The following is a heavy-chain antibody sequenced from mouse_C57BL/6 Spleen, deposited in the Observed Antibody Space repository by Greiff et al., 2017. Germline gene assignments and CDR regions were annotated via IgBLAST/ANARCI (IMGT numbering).Heavy chain of an antibody. J-gene: IGHJ3*01. Sequence: QVHVKQPGSELRSPGSSVKLSCKDFDSEVSPIAYMSWVRQPLGHGFEWIGGILPSIGRTIYGEKFENNARMDADTLAKTAYLERNSLTAEDAAIYYGGRGDGCSWFAYWGQGTLVTVSA. D-gene: IGHD2-3*01. CDR3: GRGDGCSWFAY. CDR1: DSEVSPIAY. V-gene: IGHV15-2*01. CDR2: ILPSIGRT.